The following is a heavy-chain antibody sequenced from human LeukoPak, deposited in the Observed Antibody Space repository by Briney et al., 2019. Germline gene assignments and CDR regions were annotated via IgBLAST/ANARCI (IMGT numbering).Heavy chain of an antibody. V-gene: IGHV3-21*01. J-gene: IGHJ4*02. CDR3: ARDTAMVSFDY. Sequence: MSGGSLRLSCAASGFTFSSYSMNWVRQAPGKGLEWVSSISSSSYIYYADSVKGRFTISRDNAKNSLYLQMNSLRAEDTAVYYCARDTAMVSFDYWGRGTLVTVSS. D-gene: IGHD5-18*01. CDR2: ISSSSYI. CDR1: GFTFSSYS.